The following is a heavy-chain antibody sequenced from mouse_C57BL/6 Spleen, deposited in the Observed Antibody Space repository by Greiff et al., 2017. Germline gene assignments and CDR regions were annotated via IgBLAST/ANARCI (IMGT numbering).Heavy chain of an antibody. D-gene: IGHD4-1*02. J-gene: IGHJ3*01. CDR1: GYTFTSYW. V-gene: IGHV1-74*01. CDR2: IHPSDSDT. CDR3: AIVNWDGGWFAD. Sequence: QVQLQQPGAELVKPGASVKVSCKASGYTFTSYWMHWVKQRPGQGLEWIGRIHPSDSDTNYNQKFKGKATLTVAKSSSTAYMQLSSLASEDSAVYYCAIVNWDGGWFADWGQGTLVTVSA.